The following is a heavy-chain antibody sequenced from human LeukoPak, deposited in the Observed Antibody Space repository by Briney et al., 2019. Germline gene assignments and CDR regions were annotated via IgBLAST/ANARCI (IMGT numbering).Heavy chain of an antibody. CDR3: ARGSVGSSGWYYFDY. J-gene: IGHJ4*02. V-gene: IGHV4-4*07. CDR1: GGSISSYY. D-gene: IGHD6-19*01. Sequence: SETLSLTCTVSGGSISSYYWSWIRQPAGKGLAWIGRIYTSGSTNYNPSLKSRVTMSVDTSKNQFSLKLSSVTAADTAVYYCARGSVGSSGWYYFDYWGQGTLVTVSS. CDR2: IYTSGST.